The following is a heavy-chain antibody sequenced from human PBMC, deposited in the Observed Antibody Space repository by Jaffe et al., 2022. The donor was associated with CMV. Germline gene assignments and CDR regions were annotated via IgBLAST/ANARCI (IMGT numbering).Heavy chain of an antibody. V-gene: IGHV3-48*03. CDR1: GFTFSSYE. CDR3: ARVGETYSSSLDY. J-gene: IGHJ4*02. CDR2: ISSSGSTI. Sequence: EVQLVESGGGLVQPGGSLRLSCAASGFTFSSYEMNWVRQAPGKGLEWVSYISSSGSTIYYADSVKGRFTISRDNAKNSLYLQMNSLRAEDTAVYYCARVGETYSSSLDYWGQGTLVTVSS. D-gene: IGHD6-13*01.